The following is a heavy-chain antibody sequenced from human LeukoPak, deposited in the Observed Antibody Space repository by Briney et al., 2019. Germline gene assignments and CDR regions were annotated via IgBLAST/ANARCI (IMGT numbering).Heavy chain of an antibody. Sequence: GGSLRLSCAASGFTFSSYGMHWVRQAPGKGLEWVAVISYDGSNKYYADSVKGRFTISRDNSKNTLYLQMNSLRAEDTAVYYCARGRLGYFDFGYFDYWGQGTLVTVSS. CDR1: GFTFSSYG. J-gene: IGHJ4*02. CDR2: ISYDGSNK. V-gene: IGHV3-30*03. CDR3: ARGRLGYFDFGYFDY. D-gene: IGHD3/OR15-3a*01.